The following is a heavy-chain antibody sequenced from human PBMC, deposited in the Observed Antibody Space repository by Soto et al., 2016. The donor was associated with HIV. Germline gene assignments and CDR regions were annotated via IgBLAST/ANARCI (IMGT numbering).Heavy chain of an antibody. CDR3: ARDLSYYGSGNRGFDL. D-gene: IGHD3-10*01. CDR1: GFTVSSNY. CDR2: IYSGGST. V-gene: IGHV3-66*01. Sequence: EVQLVESGGGLVQPGGSLRLSCAASGFTVSSNYMSWVRQAPGKGLEWVSVIYSGGSTYYADSVKGRFTISRDNSKNTLYLQMNSLRAEDTAVYYCARDLSYYGSGNRGFDLWGRGTLVTVSS. J-gene: IGHJ2*01.